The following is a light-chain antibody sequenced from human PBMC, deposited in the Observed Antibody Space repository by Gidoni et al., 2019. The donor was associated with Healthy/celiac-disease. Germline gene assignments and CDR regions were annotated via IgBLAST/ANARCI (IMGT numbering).Light chain of an antibody. CDR3: QQRSNWPPFT. CDR1: QSVSSY. V-gene: IGKV3-11*01. Sequence: EIVLPQSPATLSLSPGERATLSCRASQSVSSYLAWYQQKPGQAPRLLIYDASNRATGIPARFSGSGSGTDFTLTISSLEPEDFAVYYCQQRSNWPPFTFGGGTKVEIK. J-gene: IGKJ4*01. CDR2: DAS.